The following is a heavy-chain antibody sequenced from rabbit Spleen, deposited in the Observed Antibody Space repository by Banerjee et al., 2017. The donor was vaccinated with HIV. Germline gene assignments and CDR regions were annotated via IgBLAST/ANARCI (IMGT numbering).Heavy chain of an antibody. D-gene: IGHD6-1*01. J-gene: IGHJ4*01. CDR3: ARAATADPNVNYAMDL. CDR2: IYVGSSGST. CDR1: GFSFSSSYY. V-gene: IGHV1S45*01. Sequence: QEQLVESGGGLVTTGASLTLTCTASGFSFSSSYYMCWVRQAPGKGLEWIACIYVGSSGSTYYASWAKGRLPISKTSSTTVTLQMTSLTAADTATYFCARAATADPNVNYAMDLLGPGTLVTVS.